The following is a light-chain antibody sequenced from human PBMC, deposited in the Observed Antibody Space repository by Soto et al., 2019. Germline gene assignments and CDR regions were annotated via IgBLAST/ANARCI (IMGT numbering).Light chain of an antibody. CDR1: QSITSE. Sequence: EIVMTQSPATLSVSPGERATLSCRASQSITSELAWYQQKPGQPPRLLVYGATTRATGVPARFTGTESGSEFTLTISGLQSEDFAVYYCQQGHNWPLTFCQGTRLEI. CDR3: QQGHNWPLT. J-gene: IGKJ2*01. CDR2: GAT. V-gene: IGKV3-15*01.